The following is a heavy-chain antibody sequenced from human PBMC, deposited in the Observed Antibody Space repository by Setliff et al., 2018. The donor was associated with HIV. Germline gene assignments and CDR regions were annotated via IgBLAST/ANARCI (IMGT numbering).Heavy chain of an antibody. CDR1: GASIRSSDYY. Sequence: SETLSLTCTVSGASIRSSDYYWTWVRQHPGKGLEWIGYIYYSGSTYYNPSLKSRVTISLDMSENQFSLKLSSVTAADTAVYYCARDRNSPDYYYYYMDVWGKGTTVT. J-gene: IGHJ6*03. CDR3: ARDRNSPDYYYYYMDV. CDR2: IYYSGST. D-gene: IGHD5-18*01. V-gene: IGHV4-31*03.